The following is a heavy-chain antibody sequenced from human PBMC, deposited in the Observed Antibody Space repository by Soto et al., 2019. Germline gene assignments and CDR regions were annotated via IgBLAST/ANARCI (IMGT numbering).Heavy chain of an antibody. CDR1: GFTFRSYG. V-gene: IGHV3-33*01. Sequence: PGGSLRLSCAASGFTFRSYGMHWVRQAPGKGLEWVAVIWDDGSNEFYAESVKGRFTISRDNFKNMLFLVMNSLRGEDTAVYYCSRGSGDFWSAYIFDFRGQGPLVTVSS. D-gene: IGHD3-3*01. CDR3: SRGSGDFWSAYIFDF. J-gene: IGHJ4*02. CDR2: IWDDGSNE.